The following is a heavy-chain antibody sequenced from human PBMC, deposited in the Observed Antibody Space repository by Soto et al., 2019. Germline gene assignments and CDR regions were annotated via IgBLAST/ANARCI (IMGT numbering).Heavy chain of an antibody. CDR1: GFTFDDYV. Sequence: GGSLRLSCAASGFTFDDYVMHWVRQGPGKGLEWVLSITWNSGYIAYADSVRGRFTISRDNAKNSLYLQMNSLRTEDTALYYCAKDIATRNTWLATGYYYQYMDVWGKGTTVTVSS. J-gene: IGHJ6*03. CDR2: ITWNSGYI. V-gene: IGHV3-9*01. D-gene: IGHD5-12*01. CDR3: AKDIATRNTWLATGYYYQYMDV.